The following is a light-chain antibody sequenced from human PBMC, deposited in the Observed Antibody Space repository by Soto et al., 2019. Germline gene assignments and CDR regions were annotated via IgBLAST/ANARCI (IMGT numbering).Light chain of an antibody. CDR2: STR. CDR3: LLYYGGSLL. Sequence: QAVVTQEPSLTVSPGGTVTLTCASSSGAVTSGSYPNWFQQKPGQAPRPLIHSTRNKYSSTPARFSGSLLGGKAALTVSSVQPDDEADYYCLLYYGGSLLFGGGTKLTVL. V-gene: IGLV7-43*01. J-gene: IGLJ3*02. CDR1: SGAVTSGSY.